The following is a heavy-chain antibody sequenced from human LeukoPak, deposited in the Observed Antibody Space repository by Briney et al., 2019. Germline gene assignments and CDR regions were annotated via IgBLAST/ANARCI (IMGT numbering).Heavy chain of an antibody. D-gene: IGHD3-10*01. V-gene: IGHV1-8*01. CDR3: ARDTPYVDGSGTKSPAFDI. CDR2: MNPNSGNT. J-gene: IGHJ3*02. CDR1: GYTFTSYD. Sequence: GASVKVSCKASGYTFTSYDINWVRQATGQGLEWMGWMNPNSGNTGYAQKFQGRVTMTRNTSISTAYMELSSLRSEDTAVYYCARDTPYVDGSGTKSPAFDIWGQGTMVTVSS.